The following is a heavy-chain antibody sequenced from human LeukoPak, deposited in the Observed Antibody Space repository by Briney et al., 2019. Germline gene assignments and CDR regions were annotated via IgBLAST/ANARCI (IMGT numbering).Heavy chain of an antibody. CDR3: ARDFFPIVDSSWYEIGY. D-gene: IGHD6-13*01. V-gene: IGHV3-23*01. CDR1: GFTFSSYD. J-gene: IGHJ4*02. Sequence: GGSLRLSCAASGFTFSSYDMTWVRQAPGKGLEWVSVISGSGGSTYYADAVKGRFTISRDNSKNTLYLQMDSLRSEDTAVYYCARDFFPIVDSSWYEIGYWGQGTLVTVSS. CDR2: ISGSGGST.